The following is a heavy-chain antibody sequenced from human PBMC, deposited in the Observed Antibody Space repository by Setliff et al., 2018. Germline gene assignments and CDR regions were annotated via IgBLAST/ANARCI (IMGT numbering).Heavy chain of an antibody. CDR1: GASFSDYY. Sequence: SETLSLTCTVYGASFSDYYWGWIRQPPGKGLEWIGEINHSGNTNYNPSLKSRVTISVDTSKNQFSLKLSSVTAADTAVYYCARGRDSSGYDWFDPWGQGTRVTVSS. J-gene: IGHJ5*02. CDR2: INHSGNT. CDR3: ARGRDSSGYDWFDP. V-gene: IGHV4-34*01. D-gene: IGHD3-22*01.